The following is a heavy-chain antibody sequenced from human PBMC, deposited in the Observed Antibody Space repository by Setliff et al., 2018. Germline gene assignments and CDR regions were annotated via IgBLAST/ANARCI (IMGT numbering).Heavy chain of an antibody. D-gene: IGHD3-3*01. J-gene: IGHJ3*02. CDR2: INPSGGLT. Sequence: ASVKVSCKTSGYNFITFGISWVRQAPGQGLEWMGIINPSGGLTRYAQKFQGRVTMTRDTSTSTVYVEVSSLRSEDTAVYFCARDRFYNSWSGTSITAPHDAFDIWGQGTMVTVSS. V-gene: IGHV1-46*03. CDR3: ARDRFYNSWSGTSITAPHDAFDI. CDR1: GYNFITFG.